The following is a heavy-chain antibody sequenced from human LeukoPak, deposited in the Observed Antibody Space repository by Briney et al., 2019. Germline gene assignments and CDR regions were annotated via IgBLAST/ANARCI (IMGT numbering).Heavy chain of an antibody. D-gene: IGHD3-3*01. J-gene: IGHJ4*02. Sequence: PGGSLRLSCAASGFTFTTAWMDWVRQAPGKGLEWVGRIKANIDGWSTELGGLMKGRFIISRDDSTDTVYLEINSLETEETGLDYCTTDFSHFDFSSGYYSYWGQGRLVTVCS. V-gene: IGHV3-15*01. CDR2: IKANIDGWST. CDR3: TTDFSHFDFSSGYYSY. CDR1: GFTFTTAW.